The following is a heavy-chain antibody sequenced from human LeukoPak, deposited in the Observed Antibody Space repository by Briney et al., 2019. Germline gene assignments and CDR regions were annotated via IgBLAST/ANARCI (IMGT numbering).Heavy chain of an antibody. V-gene: IGHV3-48*01. CDR3: ARDPEITIFGRNYPAFDI. CDR2: ISSSSSTI. Sequence: PGGSLRLSCAASGFTFSSYSMNWVRQAPGKGLEWVSYISSSSSTIYYADSVKGRFTISRDNAKNSLYLQMNSLRAEDTAVYYCARDPEITIFGRNYPAFDIWGQGTMVTVSS. D-gene: IGHD3-3*01. CDR1: GFTFSSYS. J-gene: IGHJ3*02.